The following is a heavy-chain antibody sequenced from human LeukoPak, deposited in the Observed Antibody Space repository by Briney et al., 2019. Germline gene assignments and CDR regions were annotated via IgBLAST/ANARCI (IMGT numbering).Heavy chain of an antibody. CDR1: GGSISSSSYY. V-gene: IGHV4-39*01. CDR3: ARHFQEPALYGSGMQSYYYYMDV. J-gene: IGHJ6*03. Sequence: PSETLSLTCTVSGGSISSSSYYWGWIRQPPGKGLEWIGSIYYSGSTYYNPSLKSRVTISVDTSKNQFSLKLSSVTAADTAVYYCARHFQEPALYGSGMQSYYYYMDVWGKGTTVTISS. D-gene: IGHD3-10*01. CDR2: IYYSGST.